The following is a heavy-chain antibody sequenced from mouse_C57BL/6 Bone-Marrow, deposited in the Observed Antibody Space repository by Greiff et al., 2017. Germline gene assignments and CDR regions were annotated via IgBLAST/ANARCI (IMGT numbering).Heavy chain of an antibody. CDR2: IWSGGST. V-gene: IGHV2-4*02. D-gene: IGHD2-5*01. CDR3: ARGSYSTRCFDV. CDR1: GFSLTSYG. Sequence: QVQLQQSGPGLVQPSQSLSITCTVSGFSLTSYGVHWVRQPTGKGLEWLGVIWSGGSTDYNAAFISRLSFSNDNSKSQVFYKMNSQQADATAIYYGARGSYSTRCFDVWGTGTTVTVSA. J-gene: IGHJ1*03.